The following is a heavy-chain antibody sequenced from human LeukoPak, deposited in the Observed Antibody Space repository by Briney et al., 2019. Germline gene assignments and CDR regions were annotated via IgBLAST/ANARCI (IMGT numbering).Heavy chain of an antibody. V-gene: IGHV1-69*13. CDR2: IIPIFGTA. J-gene: IGHJ3*02. Sequence: SVKVSCKASGGTFSSYAISWVRQAPGQGLEWMGGIIPIFGTANYAQKFQGRVTITADESTSTAYMELSSLRSEDTAVYYCARHPRITIFGVVIKDDAFDIWGQGTMVTVSS. CDR1: GGTFSSYA. D-gene: IGHD3-3*01. CDR3: ARHPRITIFGVVIKDDAFDI.